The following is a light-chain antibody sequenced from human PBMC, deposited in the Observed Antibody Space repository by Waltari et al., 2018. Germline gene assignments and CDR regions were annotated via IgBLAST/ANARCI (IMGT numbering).Light chain of an antibody. V-gene: IGKV1-33*01. J-gene: IGKJ2*01. CDR2: DAT. Sequence: DIQLTQSPSSLSASVGDRVTITCQASQDISHYLNWYQQRTGKAPKVLIYDATLLKIGVPSRFSGSGSGTDFTFAITSLQPEDAATYYCQHFDNLLFTFGQGTKLEI. CDR3: QHFDNLLFT. CDR1: QDISHY.